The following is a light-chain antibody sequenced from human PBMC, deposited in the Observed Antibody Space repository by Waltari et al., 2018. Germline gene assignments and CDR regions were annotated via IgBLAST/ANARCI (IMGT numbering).Light chain of an antibody. Sequence: EIHMTQSPSSVSASVGDRVSMSCRASQDISTSLAWYQLKSGKAPSLLIYHSSTLQSGVPSRFSGAGTGTDFTLTINNLHPEDFATYFCQQGDTSPPTFGPGTKVELK. V-gene: IGKV1-12*01. CDR3: QQGDTSPPT. CDR2: HSS. CDR1: QDISTS. J-gene: IGKJ1*01.